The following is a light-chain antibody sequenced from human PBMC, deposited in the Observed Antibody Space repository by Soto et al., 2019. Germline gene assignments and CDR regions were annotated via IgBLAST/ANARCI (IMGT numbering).Light chain of an antibody. J-gene: IGKJ2*01. CDR3: QQYRSSPRT. V-gene: IGKV3-20*01. Sequence: EIVLTRSPGTLSLSPGERATLSCRASQSVSSSYLAWYQQKPGQAPRLLIYGASSRATGIPDRFSGSGSGTDFTLTISRLEPEDFAVYYCQQYRSSPRTFGQGTKLEIK. CDR1: QSVSSSY. CDR2: GAS.